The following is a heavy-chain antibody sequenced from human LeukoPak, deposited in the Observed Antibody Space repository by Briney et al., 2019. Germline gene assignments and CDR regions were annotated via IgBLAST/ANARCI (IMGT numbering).Heavy chain of an antibody. D-gene: IGHD2-2*01. Sequence: PSETLSLTCTVFGGSLSSYYWSWIRQPAGKGREWIGRIYTSGSNNYNPSLKSRGTKSVDTSKNQFPLKLSSVTAADTALYYCARELEPFYCSSTSCRNAPYYYDYMDVWGKGTTVTVSS. CDR3: ARELEPFYCSSTSCRNAPYYYDYMDV. CDR1: GGSLSSYY. V-gene: IGHV4-4*07. CDR2: IYTSGSN. J-gene: IGHJ6*03.